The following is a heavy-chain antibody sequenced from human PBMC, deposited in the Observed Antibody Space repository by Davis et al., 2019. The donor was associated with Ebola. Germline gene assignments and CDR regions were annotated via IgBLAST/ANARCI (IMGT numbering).Heavy chain of an antibody. Sequence: PGGSLRLSCVASGFTFSSYGMHWVRQAPGKGLEWVAFIRYDGSNKYYADSVKGRFTISRDNSKNTLYLQMNSLRAEDTAVYYCAKDLQSGSYYGRFDYWGQGTLVTVSS. D-gene: IGHD1-26*01. J-gene: IGHJ4*02. V-gene: IGHV3-30*02. CDR3: AKDLQSGSYYGRFDY. CDR2: IRYDGSNK. CDR1: GFTFSSYG.